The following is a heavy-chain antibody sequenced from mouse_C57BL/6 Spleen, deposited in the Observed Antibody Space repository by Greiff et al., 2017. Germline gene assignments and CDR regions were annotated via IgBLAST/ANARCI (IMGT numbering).Heavy chain of an antibody. V-gene: IGHV1-18*01. CDR2: INPNNSGT. D-gene: IGHD6-2*01. Sequence: EVQLQQPGPELVKPGASVKIPCKASGYTFTDYNMDWVKQSHGKSLEWIGDINPNNSGTIYNQTFKGKATLTVDKSSSTAYMERRSLTCEDTAVYYCARWSLTRVDVWGTGTTVTVSS. J-gene: IGHJ1*03. CDR3: ARWSLTRVDV. CDR1: GYTFTDYN.